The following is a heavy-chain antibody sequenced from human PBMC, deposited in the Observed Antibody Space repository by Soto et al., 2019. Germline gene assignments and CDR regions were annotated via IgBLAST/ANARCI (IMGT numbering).Heavy chain of an antibody. D-gene: IGHD3-10*01. J-gene: IGHJ3*02. CDR1: GYSFTSYW. V-gene: IGHV5-51*01. CDR3: ARHRPSGSPLTDAFAI. CDR2: IYPGDSDT. Sequence: SLKISCKGSGYSFTSYWIGWVRQMPGKGLEWMGIIYPGDSDTRYSPSFQGQVTISADKSISTAYLQWSSLKASDTAMYYCARHRPSGSPLTDAFAIWGQGTMVTVSS.